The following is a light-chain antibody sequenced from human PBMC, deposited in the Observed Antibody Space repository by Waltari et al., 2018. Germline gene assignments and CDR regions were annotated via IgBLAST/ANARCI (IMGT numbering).Light chain of an antibody. Sequence: QSVLTQPPSVSGAPGQRVTISCTGSASNIGAGFAVHLYQQFPGTAPKLLSDGFTNRPSGVPERFSGSKSGTSASLAITGLHAEEEADYYCQSYDFSMSALFGGGTKLTVL. J-gene: IGLJ3*02. V-gene: IGLV1-40*01. CDR3: QSYDFSMSAL. CDR1: ASNIGAGFA. CDR2: GFT.